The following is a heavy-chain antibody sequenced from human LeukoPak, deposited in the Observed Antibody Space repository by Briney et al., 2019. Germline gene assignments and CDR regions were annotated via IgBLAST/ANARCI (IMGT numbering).Heavy chain of an antibody. V-gene: IGHV1-69*13. CDR2: IIPIFGTA. D-gene: IGHD2-15*01. J-gene: IGHJ6*04. Sequence: SVKVSCKASGGTFSSYAISWVRQAPGQGLEWMGGIIPIFGTANYAQKFQGRVTITADESTSTAYMELSSLRSEDTAVYYCARSGLGGYYYYGMDVWGKGTTVTVSA. CDR1: GGTFSSYA. CDR3: ARSGLGGYYYYGMDV.